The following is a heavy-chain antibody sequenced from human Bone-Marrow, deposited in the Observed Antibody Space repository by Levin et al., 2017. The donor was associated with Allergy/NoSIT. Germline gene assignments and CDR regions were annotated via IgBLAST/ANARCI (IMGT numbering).Heavy chain of an antibody. Sequence: RASVKVSCKTSGFTFDGYYIHWLRQAPGQGLEWMGWINPTTGVTRSAQKFQGRVTMTRDTSITTIYMDLSRLISDDTAIYYCARDKRSAGWTPIDYWGQGTLVTVTS. V-gene: IGHV1-2*02. D-gene: IGHD6-19*01. J-gene: IGHJ4*02. CDR3: ARDKRSAGWTPIDY. CDR1: GFTFDGYY. CDR2: INPTTGVT.